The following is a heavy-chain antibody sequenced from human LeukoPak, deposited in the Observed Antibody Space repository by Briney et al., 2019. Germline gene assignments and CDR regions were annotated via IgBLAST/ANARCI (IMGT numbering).Heavy chain of an antibody. Sequence: GRSLRLSCAASGFTFSTYAMHWARQAPGKGLEWVAVISYDGRNKYCADSVKGRFAITRDNSNNMLYLQMNSLRAEDTAVYYCARGLIREGYYIDYWGQGTLVTVSS. CDR2: ISYDGRNK. V-gene: IGHV3-30*09. J-gene: IGHJ4*02. CDR3: ARGLIREGYYIDY. D-gene: IGHD2-8*01. CDR1: GFTFSTYA.